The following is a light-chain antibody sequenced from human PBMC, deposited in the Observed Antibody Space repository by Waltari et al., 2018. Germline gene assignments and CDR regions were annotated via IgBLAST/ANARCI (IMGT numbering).Light chain of an antibody. CDR2: WAS. V-gene: IGKV4-1*01. J-gene: IGKJ2*01. CDR3: QHYYSSPYT. CDR1: QSVLDPSNSKIS. Sequence: DIVMTQSPDSLAVSLGERATIHCKPSQSVLDPSNSKISVAWYQQRPGQPPNLLIYWASTRQSGVPDRFSGSGSGTEFTLTISSLQAEDVAVYYCQHYYSSPYTFGQGTKLEIK.